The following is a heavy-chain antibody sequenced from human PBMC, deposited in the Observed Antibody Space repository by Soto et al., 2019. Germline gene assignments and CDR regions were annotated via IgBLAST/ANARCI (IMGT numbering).Heavy chain of an antibody. CDR2: INPSGGST. CDR3: ARTGRERPQLLSNYYYYYMDV. J-gene: IGHJ6*03. CDR1: GYTFTSYY. Sequence: PSVKVSCKASGYTFTSYYMHWVRQAPGQGLEWMGIINPSGGSTSYAQKFQGRVTMTRDTSTSTVYMELSSLRSEDTAVYYCARTGRERPQLLSNYYYYYMDVWGKGTTVTVSS. V-gene: IGHV1-46*03. D-gene: IGHD2-2*01.